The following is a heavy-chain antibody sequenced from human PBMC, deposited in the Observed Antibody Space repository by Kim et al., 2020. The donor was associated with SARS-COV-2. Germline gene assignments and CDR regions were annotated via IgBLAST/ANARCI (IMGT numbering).Heavy chain of an antibody. D-gene: IGHD3-9*01. V-gene: IGHV4-39*01. Sequence: LKSRVTISVDTSKNQFSLKLSSVTAADTAVYYCARLPLNYDILTGYYFDYWGQGTLVTVSS. CDR3: ARLPLNYDILTGYYFDY. J-gene: IGHJ4*02.